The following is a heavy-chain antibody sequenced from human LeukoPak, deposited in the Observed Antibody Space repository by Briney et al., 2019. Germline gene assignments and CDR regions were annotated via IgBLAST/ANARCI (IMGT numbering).Heavy chain of an antibody. CDR3: ARDPDCSSTSCLSDY. Sequence: ASVKVSCKASGGTFSSYAISWVRQAPGQGLEWMGRIIPIPGIANYARKFQGRVTITADKSTSTAYMELSSLRSEDTAVYYCARDPDCSSTSCLSDYWGQGTLVTVSS. CDR1: GGTFSSYA. J-gene: IGHJ4*02. D-gene: IGHD2-2*01. CDR2: IIPIPGIA. V-gene: IGHV1-69*04.